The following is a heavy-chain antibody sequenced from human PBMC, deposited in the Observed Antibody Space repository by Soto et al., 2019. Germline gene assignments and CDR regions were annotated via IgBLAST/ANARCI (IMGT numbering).Heavy chain of an antibody. D-gene: IGHD1-1*01. V-gene: IGHV1-46*01. CDR3: ARDRFDRDGYMDY. Sequence: QVQLVQSGAEVKEPGASLKVSCQASGYTFTSYYMHWVRQAPGGGLEWMGIIYPSGGATTYAQKFQGRVTMTRDTSTGTVYLELSSLRSEDTAMYYCARDRFDRDGYMDYWGQGTLVTVSS. CDR1: GYTFTSYY. CDR2: IYPSGGAT. J-gene: IGHJ4*02.